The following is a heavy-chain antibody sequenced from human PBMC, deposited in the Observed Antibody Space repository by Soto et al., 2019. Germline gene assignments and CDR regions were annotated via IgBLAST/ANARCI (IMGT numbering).Heavy chain of an antibody. CDR2: IDPSDSYT. V-gene: IGHV5-10-1*01. CDR3: ARRFSVTKDGYNAYYYYGMDV. Sequence: GESLKISCKGSGYSFTSYWISWVRQMPGKGLEWMGTIDPSDSYTNYSPSFQGHVTISLDKSVSTAYLQWSSLKASDTAIYYCARRFSVTKDGYNAYYYYGMDVWGKGTTVTVSS. D-gene: IGHD4-4*01. J-gene: IGHJ6*04. CDR1: GYSFTSYW.